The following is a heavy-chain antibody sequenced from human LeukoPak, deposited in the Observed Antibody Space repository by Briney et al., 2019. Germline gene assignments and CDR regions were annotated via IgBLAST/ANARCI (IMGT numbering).Heavy chain of an antibody. J-gene: IGHJ3*01. Sequence: SQTLSLTCAIFGDSVSNNSWAWNCIRPAQSRGGEWLSRTYYTSEWYNANAISVKSRITIYPDTSKNQCSLQLNSVTPEHTPVYYCARGKAFYVRGQGTLVTVSS. V-gene: IGHV6-1*01. CDR3: ARGKAFYV. CDR1: GDSVSNNSWA. CDR2: TYYTSEWYN.